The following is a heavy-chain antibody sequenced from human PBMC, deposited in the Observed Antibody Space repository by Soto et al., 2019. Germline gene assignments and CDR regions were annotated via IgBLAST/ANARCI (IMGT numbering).Heavy chain of an antibody. CDR3: SRPQHDSSSSQLAV. CDR2: IFPGDSDI. CDR1: GYNFANYW. J-gene: IGHJ6*01. V-gene: IGHV5-51*01. D-gene: IGHD6-6*01. Sequence: GESLKISCKTSGYNFANYWIHWVRQMPGKVLERMGIIFPGDSDIRYSPSFQGQVTISADKSISTASLQWSSLKASDPAIYYCSRPQHDSSSSQLAVWAQGTTVTVSS.